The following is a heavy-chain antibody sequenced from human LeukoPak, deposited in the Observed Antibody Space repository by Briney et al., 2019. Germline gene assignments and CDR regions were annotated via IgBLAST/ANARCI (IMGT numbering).Heavy chain of an antibody. CDR1: GFTFSSYL. D-gene: IGHD3-3*01. V-gene: IGHV3-23*01. CDR2: ISGSGGST. CDR3: AKGSAYADF. Sequence: PGGSLRLSCAASGFTFSSYLMSWVRQGPGKGLEWVSTISGSGGSTYYADSVKGRFTISRDNPKNTLSLQMNSLRAEDTAVYYCAKGSAYADFWGQGTLVTVSS. J-gene: IGHJ4*02.